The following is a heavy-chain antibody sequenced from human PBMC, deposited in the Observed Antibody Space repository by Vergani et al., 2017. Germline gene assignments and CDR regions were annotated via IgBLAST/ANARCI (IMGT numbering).Heavy chain of an antibody. CDR3: ARDPSTVVTPYYLDY. CDR1: GGTFSSYT. CDR2: IIPILGIA. J-gene: IGHJ4*02. V-gene: IGHV1-69*08. Sequence: QVQLVQSGAEVKKPGSSVKVSCKASGGTFSSYTISWVRQAPGQGLAWMGRIIPILGIAHYAQKFQGRVTITADKSTSTAYMELSSLRSEDTAVYYCARDPSTVVTPYYLDYWGQGTLVTVSS. D-gene: IGHD4-23*01.